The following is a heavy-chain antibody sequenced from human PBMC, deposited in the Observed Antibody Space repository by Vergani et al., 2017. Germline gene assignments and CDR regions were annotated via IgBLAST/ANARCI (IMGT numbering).Heavy chain of an antibody. CDR3: ARDMALDDILTGYRNH. CDR2: ISSSGSTI. V-gene: IGHV3-11*01. J-gene: IGHJ5*02. CDR1: GFTFSDYY. D-gene: IGHD3-9*01. Sequence: VQLVETGGGLIQPGGSLRLSCAASGFTFSDYYMSWIRQAPGKGLEWVSYISSSGSTIYYADSVKGRFTISRDNAKNSLYLQMNSLRAEDTAVYYCARDMALDDILTGYRNHWGQGTLVTVSS.